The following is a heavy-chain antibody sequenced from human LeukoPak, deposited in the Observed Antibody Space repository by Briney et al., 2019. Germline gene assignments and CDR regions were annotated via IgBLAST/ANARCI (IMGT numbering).Heavy chain of an antibody. CDR1: GGSISSYY. Sequence: SETLSLTCTVSGGSISSYYWSWIRQPPGKGLGWIGYIYYSGSTNYNPSLKSRVTISVDTSKNQFSLKLSSVTAADTAVYYCARVTFEVVGATPLYYFDYWGQGTLVTVSS. J-gene: IGHJ4*02. V-gene: IGHV4-59*01. D-gene: IGHD1-26*01. CDR2: IYYSGST. CDR3: ARVTFEVVGATPLYYFDY.